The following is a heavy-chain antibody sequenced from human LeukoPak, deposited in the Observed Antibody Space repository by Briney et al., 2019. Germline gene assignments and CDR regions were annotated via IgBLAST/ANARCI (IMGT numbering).Heavy chain of an antibody. CDR2: IYYSGST. Sequence: SETLSLTCTVSGGSISSSSYYWGWIRQPPGKGLEWIGSIYYSGSTYYTPSLKSRVTISVDTSKNQFSLKLSSVTAADTAVYYCARRDITVSRLAPVDYWGQGTLVTVSS. CDR1: GGSISSSSYY. D-gene: IGHD4-4*01. J-gene: IGHJ4*02. V-gene: IGHV4-39*01. CDR3: ARRDITVSRLAPVDY.